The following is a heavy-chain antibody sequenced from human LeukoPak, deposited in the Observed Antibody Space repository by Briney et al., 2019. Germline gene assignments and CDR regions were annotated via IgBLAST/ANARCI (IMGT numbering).Heavy chain of an antibody. CDR2: IIPIFGTA. J-gene: IGHJ3*02. V-gene: IGHV1-69*13. CDR3: ARDKSEGDILTGGAYAFDI. Sequence: SVTVSCKASGGTFSSYAISWVRQAPGQGLEWMGGIIPIFGTANYAQKFQGRVTITADESTSTAYMELSGLRSEDTAVYYCARDKSEGDILTGGAYAFDIWGQGTMVTVSS. D-gene: IGHD3-9*01. CDR1: GGTFSSYA.